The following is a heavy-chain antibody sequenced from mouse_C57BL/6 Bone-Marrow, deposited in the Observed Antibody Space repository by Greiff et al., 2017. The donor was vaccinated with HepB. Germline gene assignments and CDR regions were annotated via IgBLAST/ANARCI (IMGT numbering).Heavy chain of an antibody. CDR3: AYYGKGD. Sequence: EVQLQQSGPELVKPGASVKISCKASGYTFTDYYMNWVKQSHGKSLEWIGDINPNNGGTSYNQKFKGKATLTVDKSSSTAYMELRSLTSEDSAVYYCAYYGKGDWGQGTTLTVSS. CDR1: GYTFTDYY. CDR2: INPNNGGT. D-gene: IGHD1-2*01. J-gene: IGHJ2*01. V-gene: IGHV1-26*01.